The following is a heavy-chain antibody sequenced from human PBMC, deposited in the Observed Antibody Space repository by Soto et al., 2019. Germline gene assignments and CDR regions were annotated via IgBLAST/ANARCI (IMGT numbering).Heavy chain of an antibody. V-gene: IGHV4-59*08. CDR3: ARRIVATEKFDY. D-gene: IGHD5-12*01. J-gene: IGHJ4*01. CDR2: IYYAGST. Sequence: PSETLSLTNTVAGGSIRSHDWSWIRQPQGKGLEWIGYIYYAGSTKYNPSLNSRVTISVDTSKNQFSLTVTSVTAADTAVYYRARRIVATEKFDYWGEGTLVTGSS. CDR1: GGSIRSHD.